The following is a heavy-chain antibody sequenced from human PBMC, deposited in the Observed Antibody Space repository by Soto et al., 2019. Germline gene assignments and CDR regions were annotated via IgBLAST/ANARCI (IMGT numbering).Heavy chain of an antibody. J-gene: IGHJ5*02. D-gene: IGHD2-21*01. CDR2: IDSSGEK. V-gene: IGHV2-26*01. CDR3: ARRHMAVAVIPWFDP. Sequence: QVTLKESGPVLVKPTETLTLRCTVSGLSITDSEMGVSWIRQPPGQPLEWLAHIDSSGEKSYRTFLKSRLGISKETSKSMKVLTMTNMYPADTATYYCARRHMAVAVIPWFDPWGQGIPVTVSS. CDR1: GLSITDSEMG.